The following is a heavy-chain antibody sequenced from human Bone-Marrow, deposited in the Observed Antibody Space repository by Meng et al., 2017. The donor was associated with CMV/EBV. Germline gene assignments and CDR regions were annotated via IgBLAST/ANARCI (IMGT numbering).Heavy chain of an antibody. CDR2: IIPFLAIA. V-gene: IGHV1-69*04. Sequence: FGNYTLSWVRQVPGHGLEWMGRIIPFLAIANYAQKFQGRVKITADKSTTTSYMELSSLRSEDTAIYYCARDQATVTELYFYYYGMDVWGQGTTVTVSS. J-gene: IGHJ6*02. D-gene: IGHD4-17*01. CDR3: ARDQATVTELYFYYYGMDV. CDR1: FGNYT.